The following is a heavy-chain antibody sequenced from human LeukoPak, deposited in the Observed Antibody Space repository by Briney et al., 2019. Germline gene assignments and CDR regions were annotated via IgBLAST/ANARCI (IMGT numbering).Heavy chain of an antibody. CDR1: GYTFTGYY. CDR3: AREITMVRGSGFDP. J-gene: IGHJ5*02. Sequence: ASVKASCKASGYTFTGYYMHWVRQAPGQGLEWMGWINPNSGGTNYAQKFQGRVTMTRDTSISTAYMELSRLRSDDTAVYYCAREITMVRGSGFDPWGQGTLVTVSS. D-gene: IGHD3-10*01. CDR2: INPNSGGT. V-gene: IGHV1-2*02.